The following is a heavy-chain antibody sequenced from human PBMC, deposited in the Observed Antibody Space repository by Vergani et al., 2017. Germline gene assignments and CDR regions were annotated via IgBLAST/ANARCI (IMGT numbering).Heavy chain of an antibody. CDR2: IYYSGST. D-gene: IGHD6-19*01. J-gene: IGHJ5*02. CDR3: ARRGSGWGLLFDP. V-gene: IGHV4-59*01. Sequence: QVQLQESGPGLVKPSETLSLTCTVSGGSISSYYWSWIRQPPGKGLEWIGYIYYSGSTNYNPSLKSRVNISVDTSKNQFSLKLSSVTAADTAVYYCARRGSGWGLLFDPWGQGTLVTVSS. CDR1: GGSISSYY.